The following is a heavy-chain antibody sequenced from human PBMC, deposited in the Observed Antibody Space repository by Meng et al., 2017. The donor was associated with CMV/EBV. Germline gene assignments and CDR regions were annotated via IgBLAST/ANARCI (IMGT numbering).Heavy chain of an antibody. CDR3: AGLGYSINWYRFDY. CDR1: GGSISSSSYY. D-gene: IGHD6-13*01. J-gene: IGHJ4*02. Sequence: SETLSLTCTVSGGSISSSSYYWGWIRQPPGKGLEWIGSIYYSGSTYYNPSLKSRVIISVYTSKNQFSLKLSSVTAADTAVYYCAGLGYSINWYRFDYWGQGTMVTVSS. CDR2: IYYSGST. V-gene: IGHV4-39*01.